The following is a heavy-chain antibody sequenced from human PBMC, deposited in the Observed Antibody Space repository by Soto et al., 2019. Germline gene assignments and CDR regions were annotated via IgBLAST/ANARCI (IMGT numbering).Heavy chain of an antibody. J-gene: IGHJ2*01. Sequence: SETLSLTCAVYGGSFSGYYWSWIRQPPGKGLEWIGEINHSGSTNYNPSLKSRVTISVDTSKNQFSLKLSSVTAADTAVYYCARDVHRGYCSGGSCYSKYWYFDRWGRGTLVNVSS. V-gene: IGHV4-34*01. CDR1: GGSFSGYY. D-gene: IGHD2-15*01. CDR2: INHSGST. CDR3: ARDVHRGYCSGGSCYSKYWYFDR.